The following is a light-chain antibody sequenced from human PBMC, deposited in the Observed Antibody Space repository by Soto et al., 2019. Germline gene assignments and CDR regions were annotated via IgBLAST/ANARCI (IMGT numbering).Light chain of an antibody. CDR1: QSVGSDY. Sequence: ILLPPYPSTLSLSLGERASLSCRASQSVGSDYLAWYQQKPGQAPRILIFGASGRATGIPDRFSGSGSGTDFTLTISRLEPEDFAVYYCQQYGSASWTSAQRAKVDI. CDR2: GAS. V-gene: IGKV3-20*01. J-gene: IGKJ1*01. CDR3: QQYGSASWT.